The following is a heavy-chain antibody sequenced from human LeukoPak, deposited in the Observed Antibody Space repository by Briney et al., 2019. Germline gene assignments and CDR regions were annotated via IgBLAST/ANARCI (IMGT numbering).Heavy chain of an antibody. V-gene: IGHV3-23*01. J-gene: IGHJ6*02. CDR3: AKDLQRITMVRGVIIFSHGMVV. CDR1: GITFSSYA. D-gene: IGHD3-10*01. Sequence: GGSLRLSCAASGITFSSYAMNWVRQAPGKGLEWVSAISGSGGSTYYADSVKGRFTISRDNSKTTLYLQMNSLRAEDTAVYYCAKDLQRITMVRGVIIFSHGMVVWGQGTTVTVSS. CDR2: ISGSGGST.